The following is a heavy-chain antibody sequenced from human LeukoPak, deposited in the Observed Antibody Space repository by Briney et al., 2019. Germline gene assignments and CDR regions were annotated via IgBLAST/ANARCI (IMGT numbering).Heavy chain of an antibody. Sequence: PGGSLTLSCAASGFTFSGCGMHWVRQAPGKGLEWVAFVWYDGRDKYYADSVKGRFTISRDNSKNTLYLQMNSLRAEDTAMYYCAKDPYSYGSYFDYWGQGTLVTVSS. CDR1: GFTFSGCG. V-gene: IGHV3-30*02. J-gene: IGHJ4*02. D-gene: IGHD5-18*01. CDR3: AKDPYSYGSYFDY. CDR2: VWYDGRDK.